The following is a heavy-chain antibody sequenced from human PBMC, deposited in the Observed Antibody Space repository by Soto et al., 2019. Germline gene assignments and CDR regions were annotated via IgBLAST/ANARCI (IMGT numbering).Heavy chain of an antibody. CDR1: GGSISNYY. CDR2: IYYSGST. Sequence: SETLSLTCIVSGGSISNYYWSWIRQPPGKGLEWIGYIYYSGSTNYNPSLTSRVTISVDTSKNQFSLKLSSVTAADTAVYYCARHRYSYGVYYFDYWGQGTLVTVPQ. J-gene: IGHJ4*02. V-gene: IGHV4-59*08. D-gene: IGHD5-18*01. CDR3: ARHRYSYGVYYFDY.